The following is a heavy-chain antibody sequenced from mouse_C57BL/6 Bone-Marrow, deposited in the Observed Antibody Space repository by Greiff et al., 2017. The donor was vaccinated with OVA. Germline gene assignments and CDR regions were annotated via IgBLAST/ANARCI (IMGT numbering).Heavy chain of an antibody. J-gene: IGHJ1*03. CDR2: IYPRSGNT. CDR3: ARGDCYGRSYVPFYWYCDD. CDR1: GYTFTSYG. V-gene: IGHV1-81*01. Sequence: QVQLQQSGAELARPGASVKLSCKASGYTFTSYGISWVKQRTGQGLEWIGEIYPRSGNTYYNEKFKGKATLTADKSSSTAYMELRSLTSEDSAVYVWARGDCYGRSYVPFYWYCDDWGTGTTVTVSA. D-gene: IGHD1-1*01.